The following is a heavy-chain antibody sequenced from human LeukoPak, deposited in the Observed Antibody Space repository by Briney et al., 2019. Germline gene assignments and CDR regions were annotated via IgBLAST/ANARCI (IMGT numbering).Heavy chain of an antibody. V-gene: IGHV1-18*01. CDR2: ISAYNGNT. D-gene: IGHD3-10*01. Sequence: AASVKVSCKASGYTFTSYGISWVRQAPGQGLEWMGWISAYNGNTNYAQKLQGRVTMTTDTSTSTAYMELRSLRSDDTAVYYCARDAATMVRGVIINYYYGMDVWGQGTTVTVSS. CDR1: GYTFTSYG. CDR3: ARDAATMVRGVIINYYYGMDV. J-gene: IGHJ6*02.